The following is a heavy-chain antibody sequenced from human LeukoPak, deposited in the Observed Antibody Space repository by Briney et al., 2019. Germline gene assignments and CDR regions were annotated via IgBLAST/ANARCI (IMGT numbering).Heavy chain of an antibody. Sequence: GGSLRLSCAASGFTFSNYGMNWVRQTPGKGLEWVSAISGSGGSTYYADSVKGRFTISRDNSKNTLYLQMNSLRAEDTAVYYCAKGAYGDYVLGWFDPWGQGTLVTVSS. V-gene: IGHV3-23*01. J-gene: IGHJ5*02. CDR3: AKGAYGDYVLGWFDP. CDR2: ISGSGGST. CDR1: GFTFSNYG. D-gene: IGHD4-17*01.